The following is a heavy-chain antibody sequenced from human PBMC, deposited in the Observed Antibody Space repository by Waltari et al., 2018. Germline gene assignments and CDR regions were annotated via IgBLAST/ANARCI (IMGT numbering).Heavy chain of an antibody. CDR2: ISGSGGST. CDR1: GFTFSSYA. D-gene: IGHD3-22*01. Sequence: EVQLLESGGGLVQPGGSLRLSCAASGFTFSSYAMSWVRQAPGKGLEWVSAISGSGGSTYYADSVKGRFTISRDNSKNTLYLQMNSLRAEDTVVYYCAKPHDSSGYTYYFDYWGQGTLVTVSS. J-gene: IGHJ4*02. CDR3: AKPHDSSGYTYYFDY. V-gene: IGHV3-23*01.